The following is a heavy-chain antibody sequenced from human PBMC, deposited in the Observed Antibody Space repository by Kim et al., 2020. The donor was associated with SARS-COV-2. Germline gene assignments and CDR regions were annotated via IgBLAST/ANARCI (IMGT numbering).Heavy chain of an antibody. V-gene: IGHV3-48*02. J-gene: IGHJ6*02. CDR2: ISQTGTRI. CDR1: GFTFSSFY. Sequence: GGSLRLSCTTSGFTFSSFYMGWVRQAPGKGLEWVSYISQTGTRIEYGDSVKGRFTISRDNAQNSLSLQMNSLRDEDTAVYYCGRWNYAMDVWGQGTTVTVSS. CDR3: GRWNYAMDV.